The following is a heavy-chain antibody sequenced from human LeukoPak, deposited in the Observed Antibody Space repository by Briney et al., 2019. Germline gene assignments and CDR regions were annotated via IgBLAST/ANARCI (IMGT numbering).Heavy chain of an antibody. V-gene: IGHV1-2*02. CDR3: SRDRPSMVRGVPDV. CDR2: INPNSGGT. J-gene: IGHJ6*02. D-gene: IGHD3-10*01. CDR1: GYPFTADY. Sequence: ASVKVSCKASGYPFTADYMHWVRQAPGQGLEWMGWINPNSGGTNYAQKFQGRVTLTRDTTISTAYMELSRLISDDTAVYFCSRDRPSMVRGVPDVWGQGTTVTVSS.